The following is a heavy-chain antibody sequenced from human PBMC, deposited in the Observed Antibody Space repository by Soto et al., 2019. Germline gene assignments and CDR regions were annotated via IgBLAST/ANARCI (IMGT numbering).Heavy chain of an antibody. V-gene: IGHV1-18*01. D-gene: IGHD3-16*01. CDR1: GYTFTSYG. CDR2: ISAYNGNT. Sequence: QVQLVQSGAQVKKPGASVKVSCKASGYTFTSYGISWVRQAPGQGLEWMGWISAYNGNTNYAQKLQGRVTMTTDTSTSTAYMELRSLRSDDTAVYYCARASIRFGRQNPPFEFDYWGQGTLVTVSS. CDR3: ARASIRFGRQNPPFEFDY. J-gene: IGHJ4*02.